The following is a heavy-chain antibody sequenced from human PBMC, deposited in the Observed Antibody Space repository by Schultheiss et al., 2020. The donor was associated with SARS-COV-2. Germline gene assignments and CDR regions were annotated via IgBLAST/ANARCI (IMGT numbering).Heavy chain of an antibody. CDR3: ARDRYCSGGSCHRDSRAFDI. D-gene: IGHD2-15*01. CDR1: GFTFSSYA. Sequence: GGSLRLSCAASGFTFSSYAMSWVRQAPGKGLEWVALISYDGSNKYYADSVKGRFTISRDNSKNTLYLQMNSLRAEDTAVYYCARDRYCSGGSCHRDSRAFDIWGQGTMVTVAS. J-gene: IGHJ3*02. V-gene: IGHV3-30*04. CDR2: ISYDGSNK.